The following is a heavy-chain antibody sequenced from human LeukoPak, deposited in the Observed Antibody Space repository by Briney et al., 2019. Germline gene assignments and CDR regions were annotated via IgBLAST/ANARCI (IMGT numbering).Heavy chain of an antibody. CDR1: GGTFSSYA. V-gene: IGHV1-69*04. CDR3: ASSPRIAAPAAFDI. Sequence: GASVKVSCKASGGTFSSYAISWVRPAPGQGLEWMGRIIPILGIANYAQKFQGRVTITADKSTSTAYTELSSLRSEDTAVYYCASSPRIAAPAAFDIWGQGTMVTVSS. D-gene: IGHD6-13*01. J-gene: IGHJ3*02. CDR2: IIPILGIA.